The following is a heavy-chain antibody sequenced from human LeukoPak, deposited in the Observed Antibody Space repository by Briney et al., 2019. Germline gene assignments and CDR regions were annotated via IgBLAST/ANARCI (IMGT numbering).Heavy chain of an antibody. V-gene: IGHV3-7*05. J-gene: IGHJ4*02. CDR3: ARELPGGFGY. CDR1: GFTFSSYW. CDR2: IKEDGREK. D-gene: IGHD3-10*01. Sequence: GGSLRLSCAASGFTFSSYWVSWVRQVPGKGLEWVANIKEDGREKYFVDSVKGRFTISRDNAKNSLFLQMNSLRVEDTAVYYCARELPGGFGYWGQGTLVTVSS.